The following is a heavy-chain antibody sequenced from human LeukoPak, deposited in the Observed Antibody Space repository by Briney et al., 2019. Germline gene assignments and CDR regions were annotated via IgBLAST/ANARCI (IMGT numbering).Heavy chain of an antibody. CDR3: APIYGDYSDFDS. D-gene: IGHD4-17*01. Sequence: SETLSLTCAVYGGSSGSYYWSWVRQPPGGGLEWIGEVTHRGSTNSNPSLKSRVTISVDTSKNQFSLKLASVAAADTAVYYCAPIYGDYSDFDSWSQGTLVTVSS. J-gene: IGHJ4*02. CDR2: VTHRGST. CDR1: GGSSGSYY. V-gene: IGHV4-34*01.